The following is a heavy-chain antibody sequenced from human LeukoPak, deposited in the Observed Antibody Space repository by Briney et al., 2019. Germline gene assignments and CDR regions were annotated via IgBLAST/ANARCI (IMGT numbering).Heavy chain of an antibody. J-gene: IGHJ4*02. D-gene: IGHD3-10*01. V-gene: IGHV3-48*03. CDR3: AGDYYGSGSYYNVGAFDY. CDR2: ISSSGSTI. CDR1: GFTFSSYE. Sequence: GGSLRLSCAASGFTFSSYEMNWVRQAPGKGLEWVSYISSSGSTIYYADSVKGRFTISRDNAKNSLYLQMNSLRAEDTAVYCCAGDYYGSGSYYNVGAFDYWGQGTLVTVSS.